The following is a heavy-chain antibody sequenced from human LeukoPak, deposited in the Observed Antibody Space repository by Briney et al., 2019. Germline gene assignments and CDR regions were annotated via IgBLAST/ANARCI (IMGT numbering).Heavy chain of an antibody. V-gene: IGHV3-7*01. D-gene: IGHD3-10*01. J-gene: IGHJ4*02. CDR1: GFTFSRYW. Sequence: PGGSLSLSCAASGFTFSRYWMSWVRQAPGKGLEWVANIKEDGSEKYYVDSVKGRFTISRDNAKNSLYLQMNSLRGEDTAVYYCVNFFGGEYPDSWGQGTQVAVSS. CDR2: IKEDGSEK. CDR3: VNFFGGEYPDS.